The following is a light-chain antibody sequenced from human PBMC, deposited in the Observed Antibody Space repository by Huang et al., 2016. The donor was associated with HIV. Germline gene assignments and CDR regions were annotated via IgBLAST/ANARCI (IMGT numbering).Light chain of an antibody. V-gene: IGKV3-11*01. J-gene: IGKJ1*01. CDR3: QQRSNWPRT. CDR1: QSVSSY. Sequence: EIVLTQSPATLSLSPGERATLSCWASQSVSSYLAWYQQKPGQAPRRLIYDASNRATGIPARFSGSGSGTDFTLTSSILEPEDFAVYDCQQRSNWPRTFGQGTKVEIK. CDR2: DAS.